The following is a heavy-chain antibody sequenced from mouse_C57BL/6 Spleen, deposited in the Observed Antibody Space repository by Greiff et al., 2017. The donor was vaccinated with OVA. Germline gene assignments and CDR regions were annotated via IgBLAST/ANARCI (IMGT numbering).Heavy chain of an antibody. J-gene: IGHJ1*03. CDR1: GYSITSGYY. Sequence: EVQLVESGPGLVKPSQSLSLTCSVTGYSITSGYYWNWIRQFPGNKLEWMGYISYDGSNNYNPSLKNRISITRDTSKNQFFLKLNSVTTEDTATYYCATYGSSYGRYFDVWGTGTTVTVSS. V-gene: IGHV3-6*01. CDR2: ISYDGSN. CDR3: ATYGSSYGRYFDV. D-gene: IGHD1-1*01.